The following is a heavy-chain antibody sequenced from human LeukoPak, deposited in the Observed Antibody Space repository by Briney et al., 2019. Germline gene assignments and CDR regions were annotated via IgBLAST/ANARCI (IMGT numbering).Heavy chain of an antibody. D-gene: IGHD3-10*01. J-gene: IGHJ4*02. CDR2: IYYSGST. CDR3: ARTRYYYNSRSYGAPYYFDY. Sequence: KASETLSLTCTVSGGSISSSSSYWGWIRQPPGKGLEWIGSIYYSGSTYYNPSLKSRVTISVDTSKNQFSLKLSSVTAADTAVYYCARTRYYYNSRSYGAPYYFDYWGQGTLVTVSS. V-gene: IGHV4-39*01. CDR1: GGSISSSSSY.